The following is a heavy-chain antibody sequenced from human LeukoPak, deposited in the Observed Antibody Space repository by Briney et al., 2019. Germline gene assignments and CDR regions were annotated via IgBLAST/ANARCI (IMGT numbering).Heavy chain of an antibody. CDR3: TTDLTARY. D-gene: IGHD3-9*01. J-gene: IGHJ4*02. Sequence: PGGSLRLSCAAPGFTFTNVWMSWVRQAPGKGLEWVGRIKSKTDGGTIEYAAPVKGRFTISRDYSKKTLYLHMNSLKIEDAAVYYCTTDLTARYWGQGTPVTVSS. CDR2: IKSKTDGGTI. CDR1: GFTFTNVW. V-gene: IGHV3-15*01.